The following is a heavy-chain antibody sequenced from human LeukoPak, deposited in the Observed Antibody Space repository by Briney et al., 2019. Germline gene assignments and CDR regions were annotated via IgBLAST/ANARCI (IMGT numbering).Heavy chain of an antibody. CDR1: GGSFSSYA. CDR2: IIPIFGTA. J-gene: IGHJ4*02. D-gene: IGHD2-21*02. CDR3: ARGTVGVVVTARQLDY. Sequence: ASVKVSCKVSGGSFSSYALNWVRQAPGQGLEWMGGIIPIFGTANYAQNFQGRLTVAADESTSTAYMELSSLRSEDTAVYYCARGTVGVVVTARQLDYWGQGTLVTVSS. V-gene: IGHV1-69*13.